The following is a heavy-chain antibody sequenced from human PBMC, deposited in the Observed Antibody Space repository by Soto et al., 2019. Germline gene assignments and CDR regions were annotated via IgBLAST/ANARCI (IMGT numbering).Heavy chain of an antibody. Sequence: GGSLTHSCPASGFTLSHHALSWVRQALGKGLEWVSAISGSGGSTYYADSVKGRFTISRDNSKNTLYLQMNSLRAEDTAVYYCAKDLKSGSLYYYYGMDVWGQGTTVTVSS. CDR1: GFTLSHHA. D-gene: IGHD1-26*01. V-gene: IGHV3-23*01. CDR3: AKDLKSGSLYYYYGMDV. CDR2: ISGSGGST. J-gene: IGHJ6*02.